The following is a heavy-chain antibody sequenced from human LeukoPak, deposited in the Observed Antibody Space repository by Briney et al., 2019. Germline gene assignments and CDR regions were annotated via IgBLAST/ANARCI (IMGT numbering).Heavy chain of an antibody. Sequence: GGSLRLSCAASGFTFSIYAMHWVRQAPGKGLEWVAVIWYDGSNKYYADSVKGRFTISRDNSKNTLYLQMNSLRAEDTAVYYCARGGGGYCSSTSCLPPVGYWGQGTLVTVSS. J-gene: IGHJ4*02. D-gene: IGHD2-2*01. V-gene: IGHV3-33*08. CDR2: IWYDGSNK. CDR1: GFTFSIYA. CDR3: ARGGGGYCSSTSCLPPVGY.